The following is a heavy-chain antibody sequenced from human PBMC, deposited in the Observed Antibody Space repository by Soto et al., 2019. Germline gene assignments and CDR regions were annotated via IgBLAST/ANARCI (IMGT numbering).Heavy chain of an antibody. CDR1: GLTFSRYG. CDR3: ASALYCSGDSCFIY. J-gene: IGHJ4*02. D-gene: IGHD2-15*01. V-gene: IGHV3-23*01. CDR2: IGGRGESA. Sequence: PGGSLRLSCAGSGLTFSRYGMHWVRQAPGKGLEWVSAIGGRGESAYYADSVKGRFTVFRDNLKNTLYLQMSSLRAEDTAIYYCASALYCSGDSCFIYWGQGTLVTVSS.